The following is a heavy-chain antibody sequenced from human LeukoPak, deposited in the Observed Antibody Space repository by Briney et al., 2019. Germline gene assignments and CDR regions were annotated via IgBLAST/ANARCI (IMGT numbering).Heavy chain of an antibody. D-gene: IGHD3-3*01. CDR2: ISWNSGSI. Sequence: GGSLRLSCAASGFTFDDYAMHWVRQAPGKGLEWVSGISWNSGSIGYADSVKGRFTISRDNAKNSLYLQMNSLRAEDTAVYYCASGLITIFGVVIGSYYYMDVWGKGTTVTVSS. CDR3: ASGLITIFGVVIGSYYYMDV. V-gene: IGHV3-9*01. J-gene: IGHJ6*03. CDR1: GFTFDDYA.